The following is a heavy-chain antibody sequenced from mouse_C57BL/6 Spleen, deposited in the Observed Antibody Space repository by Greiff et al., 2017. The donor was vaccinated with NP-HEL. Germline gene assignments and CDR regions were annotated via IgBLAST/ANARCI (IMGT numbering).Heavy chain of an antibody. Sequence: QVQLKESGPGLVAPSQSLSITCTVSGFSLTSYGVDWVRQSPGKGLEWLGVIWGVGSTNYNSALKSRLSISKDNSKSQVILKMNSLQTADTAMYYCVSDGTSNIPFAYWGQGTLVTVSA. J-gene: IGHJ3*01. D-gene: IGHD2-5*01. CDR3: VSDGTSNIPFAY. CDR1: GFSLTSYG. V-gene: IGHV2-6*01. CDR2: IWGVGST.